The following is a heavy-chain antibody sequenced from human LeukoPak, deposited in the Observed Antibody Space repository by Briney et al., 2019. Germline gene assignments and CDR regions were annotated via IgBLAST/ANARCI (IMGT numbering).Heavy chain of an antibody. CDR3: VTDGASDI. CDR1: GFTLSSYT. CDR2: ISNSGFYI. J-gene: IGHJ3*02. V-gene: IGHV3-21*01. Sequence: PGGSLRLSCAASGFTLSSYTTNWVRQAPGKGLEWVSSISNSGFYIYYADSVKGRLVVSRDNANNSLYLQMNSLRDEDTAVYYCVTDGASDIWGQGTMVTVSS.